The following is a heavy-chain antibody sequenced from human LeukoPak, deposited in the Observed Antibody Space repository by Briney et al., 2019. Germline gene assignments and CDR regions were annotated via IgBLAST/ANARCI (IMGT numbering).Heavy chain of an antibody. V-gene: IGHV3-23*01. CDR3: AKTVPYQYSSGWYG. CDR2: ISGSGGST. J-gene: IGHJ4*02. D-gene: IGHD6-19*01. Sequence: PGGSPRLSCAASGFTFSTYWIHWVRQAPGKGLEWVSAISGSGGSTYYADSVKGRFTISRDNSKNTLYLQMNSLRAKDTAVYYCAKTVPYQYSSGWYGWGQGTLVTVSS. CDR1: GFTFSTYW.